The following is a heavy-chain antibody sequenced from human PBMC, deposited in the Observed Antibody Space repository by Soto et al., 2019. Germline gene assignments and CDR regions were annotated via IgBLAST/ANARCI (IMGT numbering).Heavy chain of an antibody. D-gene: IGHD6-19*01. CDR1: GFTFSSCA. J-gene: IGHJ4*02. CDR3: AKGGRQWLVTSDFNY. V-gene: IGHV3-30*18. Sequence: GGSLRLSCAASGFTFSSCAMGWVRQAPGKGLEWVAVVSHDGRNTHYADSVKGRFTISRDSSKNTVSLEMTSLRAEDTAVYYCAKGGRQWLVTSDFNYCGQGALVTVSS. CDR2: VSHDGRNT.